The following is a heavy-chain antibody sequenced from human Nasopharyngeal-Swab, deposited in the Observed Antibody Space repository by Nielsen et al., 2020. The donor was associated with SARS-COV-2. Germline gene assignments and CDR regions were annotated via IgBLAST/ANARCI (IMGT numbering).Heavy chain of an antibody. CDR2: IYYSGSA. CDR3: ARSPGYYFDF. CDR1: GGSISSYY. J-gene: IGHJ4*02. Sequence: SETLSLTCTVSGGSISSYYWSWIRQPPGKGLEWIGYIYYSGSANYNPSFMSRATISVDSSKKQLSLKLSSVTAAETSVYYCARSPGYYFDFWGQGTMITVSS. D-gene: IGHD7-27*01. V-gene: IGHV4-59*01.